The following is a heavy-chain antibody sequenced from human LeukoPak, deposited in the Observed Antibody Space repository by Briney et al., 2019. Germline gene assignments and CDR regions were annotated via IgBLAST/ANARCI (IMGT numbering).Heavy chain of an antibody. Sequence: SETLSLTCTVSGGSIGSYYWSWIRQPPGKGLECIGYIYYSGNTNYNPSLKSRVTISVDTSKNQFSLKLSSVTAADTAVYYCARGGDYLFDYWGQGTLVTVSS. CDR1: GGSIGSYY. CDR3: ARGGDYLFDY. D-gene: IGHD4-17*01. J-gene: IGHJ4*02. CDR2: IYYSGNT. V-gene: IGHV4-59*01.